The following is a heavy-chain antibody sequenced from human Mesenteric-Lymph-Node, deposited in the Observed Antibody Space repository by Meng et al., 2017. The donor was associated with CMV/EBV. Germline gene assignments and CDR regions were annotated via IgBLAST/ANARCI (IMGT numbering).Heavy chain of an antibody. J-gene: IGHJ6*02. CDR3: ARDFGVRAGSTWGYFYYNMDV. D-gene: IGHD2-2*01. CDR2: ISWNSGSI. CDR1: GFTFNHYA. Sequence: SLKISCAVSGFTFNHYAMHWVRQAPGKGLEWVSGISWNSGSIGYADSVKGRFTISRDNTKNSLYLQMNSLRAEDTAVYYCARDFGVRAGSTWGYFYYNMDVWGQGTTVTVSS. V-gene: IGHV3-9*01.